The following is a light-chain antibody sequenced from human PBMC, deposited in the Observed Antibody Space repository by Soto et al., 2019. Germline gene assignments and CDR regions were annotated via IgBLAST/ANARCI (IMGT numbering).Light chain of an antibody. CDR2: EVS. CDR3: NSYADYSWG. CDR1: SSDVGGYNY. Sequence: QSALTQPPSASGSPGQSVTISCTGTSSDVGGYNYVSWYQHHPGKATKLMIYEVSQRPSGVPDRFSGSKSGNTASLTVSGLQAEDEADYYCNSYADYSWGFGGGTKLTVL. V-gene: IGLV2-8*01. J-gene: IGLJ3*02.